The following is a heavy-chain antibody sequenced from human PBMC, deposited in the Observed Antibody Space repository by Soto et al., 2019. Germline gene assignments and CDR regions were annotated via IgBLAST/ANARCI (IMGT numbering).Heavy chain of an antibody. CDR1: GFTFSTYW. J-gene: IGHJ4*02. D-gene: IGHD2-15*01. Sequence: EVQLVESGGGLVQPGGSLRLSCAASGFTFSTYWMHWVRQAPGKGLVWVSRINSDGSTTDYADSVRGRFTISRDNAKNSLYLQMNSLRAEDTGVYYCARDQVYCSGGSCYVAGFWGQGTLVTVS. V-gene: IGHV3-74*01. CDR2: INSDGSTT. CDR3: ARDQVYCSGGSCYVAGF.